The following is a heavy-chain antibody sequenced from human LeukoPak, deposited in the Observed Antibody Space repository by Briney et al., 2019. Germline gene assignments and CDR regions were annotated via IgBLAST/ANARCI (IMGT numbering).Heavy chain of an antibody. Sequence: ASVKVSCKASGYTFTNYGISWVRQAPGQGLEWMGWISAYNGNTNYAQKLQGRVTMTTDTSTSTAYMELRSLRSDDTAVYYCARARLLRYYDWLLYHSNWFDPWGQGTLVTVSS. J-gene: IGHJ5*02. V-gene: IGHV1-18*01. CDR1: GYTFTNYG. CDR3: ARARLLRYYDWLLYHSNWFDP. D-gene: IGHD3-9*01. CDR2: ISAYNGNT.